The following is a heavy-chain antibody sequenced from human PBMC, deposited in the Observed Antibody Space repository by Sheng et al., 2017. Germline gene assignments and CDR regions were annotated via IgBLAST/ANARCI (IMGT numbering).Heavy chain of an antibody. Sequence: EVQLVESVGGLVQPGGSLRLSCAASGFAFSTFEMNWVRQAPGKGLEWVSYISASGGDMSYANSVRGRFTVSRDNAKNSLYLQMNSLRGEDTAVYYCARDRDYGGEIYWG. V-gene: IGHV3-48*03. D-gene: IGHD2-21*01. CDR3: ARDRDYGGEIY. CDR1: GFAFSTFE. CDR2: ISASGGDM. J-gene: IGHJ4*01.